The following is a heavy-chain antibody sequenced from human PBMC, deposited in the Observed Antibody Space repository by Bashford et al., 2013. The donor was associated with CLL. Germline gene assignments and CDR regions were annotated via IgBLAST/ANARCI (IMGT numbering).Heavy chain of an antibody. D-gene: IGHD3-9*01. Sequence: GSLRLSCAASGFTFAQYWMTWVRQAPGKGLEWVANIWQGGSEIYYADSVKGRFILSRDNAKNSVFLQMNSLRVEDTAVYYCARDGLTTGYDALDFWGLGTMVTVSS. CDR2: IWQGGSEI. CDR3: ARDGLTTGYDALDF. J-gene: IGHJ3*01. CDR1: GFTFAQYW. V-gene: IGHV3-7*01.